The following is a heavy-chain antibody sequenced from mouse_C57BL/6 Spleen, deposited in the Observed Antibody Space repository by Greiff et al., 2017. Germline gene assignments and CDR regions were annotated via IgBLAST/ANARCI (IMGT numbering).Heavy chain of an antibody. V-gene: IGHV1-69*01. Sequence: QVQLQQPGAELVMPGASVKLSCKASGYTFTSYWMHWVKQRPGQGLEWIGEIDPSDSYTNYNQKFKGKSTLTVDKSSSTAYMQLSSLTSEDSAVYYCARTSSSPWFAYWGQGTLITVSA. CDR3: ARTSSSPWFAY. CDR1: GYTFTSYW. J-gene: IGHJ3*01. D-gene: IGHD1-3*01. CDR2: IDPSDSYT.